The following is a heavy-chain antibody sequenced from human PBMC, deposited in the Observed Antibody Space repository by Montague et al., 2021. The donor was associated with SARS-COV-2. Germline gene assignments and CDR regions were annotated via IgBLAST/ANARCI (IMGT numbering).Heavy chain of an antibody. CDR3: ARSLVWFEIDY. Sequence: SLRLSCAASGFTFSSYAMHWVRQAPGKGLEWVAVISYDGSNKYYADSVKGRFTISRDNSKNTLYLQMNSLRAEDTAVYYCARSLVWFEIDYWGQGTLVTVPP. CDR1: GFTFSSYA. D-gene: IGHD3-10*01. CDR2: ISYDGSNK. J-gene: IGHJ4*02. V-gene: IGHV3-30*04.